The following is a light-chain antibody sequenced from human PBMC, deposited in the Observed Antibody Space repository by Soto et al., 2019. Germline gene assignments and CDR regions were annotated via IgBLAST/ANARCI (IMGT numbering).Light chain of an antibody. CDR1: SSNIGRNT. CDR3: AAWDDSLSGHVV. V-gene: IGLV1-44*01. J-gene: IGLJ2*01. CDR2: SNN. Sequence: QSVLTQPPSVSGTPGQRVTVSCSGSSSNIGRNTVNWYQQLPGTAPKLLIYSNNQRPSGVPDRFSGSKSGTSASLAISGLQSGDEADYYCAAWDDSLSGHVVFGGGTQLTVL.